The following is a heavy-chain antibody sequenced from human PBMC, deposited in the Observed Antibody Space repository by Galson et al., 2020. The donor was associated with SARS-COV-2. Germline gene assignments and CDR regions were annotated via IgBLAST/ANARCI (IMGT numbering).Heavy chain of an antibody. J-gene: IGHJ6*02. CDR1: GGSVSGGSQY. Sequence: SATLSLTSTVSGGSVSGGSQYWRWIRQPAGKGLEWIGRISISGSTNYNPSLKRRVTISLDTSKNQFSLKVTSVTAADTAVYYCARISSWDYYYYVMDVWGQGTTVTVSS. V-gene: IGHV4-61*02. CDR2: ISISGST. CDR3: ARISSWDYYYYVMDV. D-gene: IGHD2-2*01.